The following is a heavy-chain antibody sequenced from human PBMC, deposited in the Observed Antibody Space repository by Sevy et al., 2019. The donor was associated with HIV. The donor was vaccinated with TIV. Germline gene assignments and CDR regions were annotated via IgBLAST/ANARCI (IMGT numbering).Heavy chain of an antibody. Sequence: GGCLRLSCSASGFTFSSYAMHWVRQAPGKGLEYVSAISSNGGSTYYADSVKGRFTISRDNSNNTLYLQMSSLRAEDTAVYYHEKGGTDYDFWSGLPLDYWGQGTLVTVSS. D-gene: IGHD3-3*01. CDR3: EKGGTDYDFWSGLPLDY. J-gene: IGHJ4*02. V-gene: IGHV3-64D*06. CDR1: GFTFSSYA. CDR2: ISSNGGST.